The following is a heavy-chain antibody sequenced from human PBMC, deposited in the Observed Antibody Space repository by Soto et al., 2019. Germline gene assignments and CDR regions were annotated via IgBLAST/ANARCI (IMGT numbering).Heavy chain of an antibody. J-gene: IGHJ4*02. D-gene: IGHD4-17*01. CDR1: GGSVTSGSYY. CDR2: IYFTGSR. V-gene: IGHV4-61*01. Sequence: QVALQESGPGLVKASETLSLTCSVSGGSVTSGSYYWSWIRQAPGKGLEFIGYIYFTGSRNYNPSFKSRATISVDPSKTQFSLTLTSVTAADSAIYYCARMTTMTNLEHWGQGALVSVS. CDR3: ARMTTMTNLEH.